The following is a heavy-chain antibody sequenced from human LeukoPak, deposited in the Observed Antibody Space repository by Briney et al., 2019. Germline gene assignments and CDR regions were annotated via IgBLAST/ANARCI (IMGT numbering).Heavy chain of an antibody. Sequence: SETLSLTCTVSGGSISGYYWSWIRQPPGKGLEWIGYIHYSAGTNYNPSLKSRVTMSVDTSKNQFSLNLSSVTAADTAVYYCAREAIALPFDPWGQGIPVTVSS. D-gene: IGHD2/OR15-2a*01. CDR1: GGSISGYY. V-gene: IGHV4-59*01. J-gene: IGHJ5*02. CDR2: IHYSAGT. CDR3: AREAIALPFDP.